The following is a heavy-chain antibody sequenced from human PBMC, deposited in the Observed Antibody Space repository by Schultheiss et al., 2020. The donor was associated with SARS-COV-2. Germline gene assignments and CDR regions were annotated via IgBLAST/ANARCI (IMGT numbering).Heavy chain of an antibody. CDR3: ARVKYYGSGIFDY. CDR1: GFTFSSYE. J-gene: IGHJ4*02. CDR2: ISSSGSTI. Sequence: GGSLRLSCAASGFTFSSYEMNWVRQAPGKGLEWVSYISSSGSTIYYADSVKGRFTISRDNAKNSLFLQMNSLRAEDTAVYYCARVKYYGSGIFDYWGQGTLVTVSS. V-gene: IGHV3-48*03. D-gene: IGHD3-10*01.